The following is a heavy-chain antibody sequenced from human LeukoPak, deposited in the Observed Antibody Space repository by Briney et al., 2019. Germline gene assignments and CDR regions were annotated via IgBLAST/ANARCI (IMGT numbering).Heavy chain of an antibody. J-gene: IGHJ5*02. V-gene: IGHV4-31*03. CDR2: IYYSGST. CDR3: ARGNCTNGVCYRDNWFDP. Sequence: SQTLSLTCTVSGGSISSGGYYWSWIRQHPGKGLEWIGYIYYSGSTYYNSSLKSRVTISVDTSKNQFSLKLSSVTAADTAVYYCARGNCTNGVCYRDNWFDPWGQGTLVTVSS. CDR1: GGSISSGGYY. D-gene: IGHD2-8*01.